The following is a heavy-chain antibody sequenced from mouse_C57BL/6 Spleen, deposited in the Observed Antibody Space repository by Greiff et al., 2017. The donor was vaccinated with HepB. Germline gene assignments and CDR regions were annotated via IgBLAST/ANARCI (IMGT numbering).Heavy chain of an antibody. CDR2: IDPEAGGT. D-gene: IGHD1-1*01. CDR1: GYTFTDYE. V-gene: IGHV1-15*01. Sequence: QVQLQQSGAELVRPGASVTLSCKASGYTFTDYEMHWVKQTPVHGLEWIGAIDPEAGGTAYNQKFKGKAILTADKSSSTAYMELRSLTSADSAVYYCTRGGSSYGSYFDYWGQGTTLTVSS. CDR3: TRGGSSYGSYFDY. J-gene: IGHJ2*01.